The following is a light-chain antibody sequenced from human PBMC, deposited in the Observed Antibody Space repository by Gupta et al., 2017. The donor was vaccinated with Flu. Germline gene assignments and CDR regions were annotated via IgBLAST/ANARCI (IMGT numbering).Light chain of an antibody. CDR2: QVS. J-gene: IGLJ2*01. CDR3: RTDSSGNTVV. Sequence: SALTQPASVSGSPGQTIIISCTGTGSDVGGYNYVSWYQQHPGKAPKVMIYQVSHRTAGVANRFSGSKSGKTASLTISGPQEEDEADYYCRTDSSGNTVVFGGGTKVTVL. V-gene: IGLV2-14*01. CDR1: GSDVGGYNY.